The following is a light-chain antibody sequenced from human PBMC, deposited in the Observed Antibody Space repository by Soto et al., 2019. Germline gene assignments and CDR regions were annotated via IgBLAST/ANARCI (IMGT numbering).Light chain of an antibody. V-gene: IGLV2-14*01. Sequence: QSALTQPASVSGSPGQSITISCTGTSSDVGPYDYVSWYQRHPGKAPKLMIYXVSXRXXXXSNXFXGSKSGNTASQTISGLQAEDEADYYCSSYTSSSTYVFGTGTKLTVL. CDR1: SSDVGPYDY. J-gene: IGLJ1*01. CDR3: SSYTSSSTYV. CDR2: XVS.